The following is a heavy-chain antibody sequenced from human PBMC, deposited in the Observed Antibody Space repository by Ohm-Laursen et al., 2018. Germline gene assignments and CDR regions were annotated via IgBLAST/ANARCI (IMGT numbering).Heavy chain of an antibody. J-gene: IGHJ3*02. Sequence: SLRLSCAATGFPFSAYSMNWVRQAPGKGLEWISYISNVVSVTWYTDSVKGRFTISRDDAKNSVYLQTSSLRAEDTAVYYCARGGNVGYLLNAFDIWGQGTMITVSS. CDR2: ISNVVSVT. CDR1: GFPFSAYS. CDR3: ARGGNVGYLLNAFDI. V-gene: IGHV3-48*04. D-gene: IGHD3-22*01.